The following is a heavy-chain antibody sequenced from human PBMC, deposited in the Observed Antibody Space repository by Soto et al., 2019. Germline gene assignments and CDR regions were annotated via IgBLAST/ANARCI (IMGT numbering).Heavy chain of an antibody. J-gene: IGHJ6*02. V-gene: IGHV1-69*06. CDR1: GGTFSSYA. Sequence: SVKVSCKASGGTFSSYAISWVRQAPGQGLEWMGGIIPIFGTASYAQKFQGRVTITADKSTSTAYMELSSLRSEDTAVYYCARVARKQWMGRYYYYGMDVCGQVTTVTVSS. D-gene: IGHD6-19*01. CDR2: IIPIFGTA. CDR3: ARVARKQWMGRYYYYGMDV.